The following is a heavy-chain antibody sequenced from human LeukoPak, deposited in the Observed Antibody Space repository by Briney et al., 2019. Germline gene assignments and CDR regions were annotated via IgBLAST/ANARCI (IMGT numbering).Heavy chain of an antibody. Sequence: SETLSLTCTVSGGSISSYYWSWIRQPPGKGLEWIGYIYFSGSTNYNPSLKSRVTISVDTSKNKFSLKLRSVTAADSAVYYCARSSGSSYRSSAFDIWDQGTMVTVSS. CDR1: GGSISSYY. J-gene: IGHJ3*02. CDR2: IYFSGST. V-gene: IGHV4-59*08. CDR3: ARSSGSSYRSSAFDI. D-gene: IGHD1-26*01.